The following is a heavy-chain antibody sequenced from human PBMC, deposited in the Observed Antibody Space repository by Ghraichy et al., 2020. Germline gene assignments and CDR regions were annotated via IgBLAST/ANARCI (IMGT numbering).Heavy chain of an antibody. J-gene: IGHJ4*02. CDR2: INPSGGTT. CDR1: GYTFTSYY. Sequence: ASVVSCKASGYTFTSYYMHWVRQAPGQGLEWMGIINPSGGTTSYAQKFQGRVTMTRDTSTSTVYMELSSLRSEDTAVYYCARGCSGCSVDYWGQGTLVTVSS. D-gene: IGHD6-19*01. CDR3: ARGCSGCSVDY. V-gene: IGHV1-46*03.